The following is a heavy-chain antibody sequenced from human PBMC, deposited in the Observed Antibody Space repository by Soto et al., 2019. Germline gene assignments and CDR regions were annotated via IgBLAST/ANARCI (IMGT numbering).Heavy chain of an antibody. V-gene: IGHV1-69*01. CDR1: GGTFSSYA. CDR3: ARNTYYDILTGYFPFDY. D-gene: IGHD3-9*01. Sequence: QVQLVQSGAEVKKPGSSVKVSCKASGGTFSSYAISWVRQAPGQGLEWMGGIIPIFGTANYAQKFQGRVTITADESTSTAYRELSSLRSEDTAVYYSARNTYYDILTGYFPFDYWGQGTLVTVSS. J-gene: IGHJ4*02. CDR2: IIPIFGTA.